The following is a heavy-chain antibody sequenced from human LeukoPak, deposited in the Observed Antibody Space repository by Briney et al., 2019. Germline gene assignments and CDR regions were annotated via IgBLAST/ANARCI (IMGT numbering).Heavy chain of an antibody. D-gene: IGHD2-15*01. Sequence: SETLSLTCTVSGGSISSYYWSWIRQPPGKGLELIGYIYYSGSTNYNPSLKSRVTISVDTSKNQFSLKLSSVTAADTAVYYCARVSSGVYFDYWGQGTPVTVSS. CDR2: IYYSGST. V-gene: IGHV4-59*01. CDR1: GGSISSYY. J-gene: IGHJ4*02. CDR3: ARVSSGVYFDY.